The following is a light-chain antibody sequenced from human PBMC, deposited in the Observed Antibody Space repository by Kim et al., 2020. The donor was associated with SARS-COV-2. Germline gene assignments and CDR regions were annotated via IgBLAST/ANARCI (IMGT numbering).Light chain of an antibody. Sequence: GQSITISCTGNSSDVGGYNYVSWYQQHPGKAPKLMIFDVSNRPSGVSNRFSGSKSGNTASLTISGLQAEDEADYYCSSCTTSSTWVFGGGTQLTVL. CDR2: DVS. V-gene: IGLV2-14*03. J-gene: IGLJ3*02. CDR3: SSCTTSSTWV. CDR1: SSDVGGYNY.